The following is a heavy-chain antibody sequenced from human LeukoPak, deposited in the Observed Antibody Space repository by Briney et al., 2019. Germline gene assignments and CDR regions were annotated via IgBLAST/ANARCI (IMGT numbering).Heavy chain of an antibody. Sequence: GGSLRLSCAASGFTFSSYAMTWVRQAPGKGLEWVSAISGSGGSTYYADSVKGRFTTSRDNFKDTLYLQMNSLRAEDTAVYYCAKQYLPYYYGMDVWGQGTTVTVSS. J-gene: IGHJ6*02. CDR3: AKQYLPYYYGMDV. CDR1: GFTFSSYA. CDR2: ISGSGGST. V-gene: IGHV3-23*01. D-gene: IGHD2/OR15-2a*01.